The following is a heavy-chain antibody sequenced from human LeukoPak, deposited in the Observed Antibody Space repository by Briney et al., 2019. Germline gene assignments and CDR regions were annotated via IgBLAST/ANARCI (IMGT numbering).Heavy chain of an antibody. D-gene: IGHD5-24*01. CDR1: GFTFGVYA. CDR2: IRSKAYGGTT. V-gene: IGHV3-49*03. J-gene: IGHJ4*02. Sequence: PGRSLRLSRTASGFTFGVYALSWLPQAPGRGRECVGFIRSKAYGGTTEYAASGKGRFTISRDDSKSIAYLQMNSLKTEDTAVYYCTRDLRWLQSFDYWGQGTLVTVSS. CDR3: TRDLRWLQSFDY.